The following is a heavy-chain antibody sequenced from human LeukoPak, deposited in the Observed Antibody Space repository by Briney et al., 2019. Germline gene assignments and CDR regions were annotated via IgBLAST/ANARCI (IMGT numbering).Heavy chain of an antibody. CDR2: ISAYSGNT. CDR1: GYTFTNYG. Sequence: ASVKVSCKASGYTFTNYGITWVRQAPGQGLEWMGWISAYSGNTNYAQKLQGRVTMTTDTSTSIAYMELRSLRSDDTAVFYCARDHFYCSSTTCYGETIDYWGQGTLVTVSS. D-gene: IGHD2-2*01. V-gene: IGHV1-18*01. J-gene: IGHJ4*02. CDR3: ARDHFYCSSTTCYGETIDY.